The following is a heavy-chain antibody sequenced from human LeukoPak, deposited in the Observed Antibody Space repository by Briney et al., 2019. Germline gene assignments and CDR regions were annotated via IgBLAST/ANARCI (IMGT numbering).Heavy chain of an antibody. CDR3: ARDIVVVVGSFYYGMDV. CDR2: ISVYSGDT. J-gene: IGHJ6*02. D-gene: IGHD2-15*01. Sequence: ASVKVSCKAFGYTFASYGVSWVRQAPGQGLEWMAWISVYSGDTRIAQKLQGRVTVTTDTSTNTAYLELRSLRSDDSAVYYCARDIVVVVGSFYYGMDVWGQGTTVTVSS. V-gene: IGHV1-18*01. CDR1: GYTFASYG.